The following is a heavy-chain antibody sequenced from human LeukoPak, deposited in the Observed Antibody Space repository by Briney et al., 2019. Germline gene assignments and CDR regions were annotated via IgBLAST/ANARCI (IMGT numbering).Heavy chain of an antibody. D-gene: IGHD5-24*01. Sequence: GGSLRLSCAASGFTFSSYTMNWVRQAPGKGLEWVSSISSSSSYIYYADSVKGRFTISRDNAKNSLYLQMNSLRAEDTAVYYCARGGDGYNNAYWGQGTLVTVSS. J-gene: IGHJ4*02. CDR1: GFTFSSYT. V-gene: IGHV3-21*01. CDR3: ARGGDGYNNAY. CDR2: ISSSSSYI.